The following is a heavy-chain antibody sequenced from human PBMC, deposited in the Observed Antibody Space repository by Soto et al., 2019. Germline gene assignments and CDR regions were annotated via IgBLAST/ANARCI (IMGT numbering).Heavy chain of an antibody. CDR1: GGTFSSYA. V-gene: IGHV1-69*06. J-gene: IGHJ6*02. CDR3: ARGHQAYCGGDCYSNYYYYYGMDV. D-gene: IGHD2-21*02. Sequence: QVQLVQSGAKVKKPGSSVKVSCKASGGTFSSYAISWVRQAPGQGLEWMGGIIPIFGTANYAQKFQGRVTITADKSTSTAYMELSSLRSEDTAVYYCARGHQAYCGGDCYSNYYYYYGMDVWGQGTTVTVSS. CDR2: IIPIFGTA.